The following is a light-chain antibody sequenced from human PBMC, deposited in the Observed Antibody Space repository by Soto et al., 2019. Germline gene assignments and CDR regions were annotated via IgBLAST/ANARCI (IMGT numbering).Light chain of an antibody. J-gene: IGLJ1*01. Sequence: QSALTQPASVSGSPGQSITISCTGSSSDFVNYNLVSWYQHHPGKAPKLMIYEGSKRPSGVSNRFSGSKSDNTASLTISGLQAEDEAHYYCCSYEGINTFYVFATGTKVTVL. V-gene: IGLV2-23*01. CDR3: CSYEGINTFYV. CDR2: EGS. CDR1: SSDFVNYNL.